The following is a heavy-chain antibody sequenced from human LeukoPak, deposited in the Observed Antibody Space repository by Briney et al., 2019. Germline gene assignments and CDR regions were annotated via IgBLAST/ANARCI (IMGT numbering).Heavy chain of an antibody. CDR1: GFTLSRYW. Sequence: GGSLRLSCAAAGFTLSRYWMSWVRQAKGKGLECVAKIREDGSEKHYVDSVKGRFIISRDNAKNSLYLQMNSLRAEDTAVYYCARDYTGGWNDYWGQGTLVTVSS. CDR3: ARDYTGGWNDY. V-gene: IGHV3-7*01. J-gene: IGHJ4*02. D-gene: IGHD7-27*01. CDR2: IREDGSEK.